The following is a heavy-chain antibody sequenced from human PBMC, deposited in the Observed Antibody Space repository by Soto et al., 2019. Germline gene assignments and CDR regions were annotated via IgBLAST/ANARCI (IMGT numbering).Heavy chain of an antibody. CDR2: IYYSGST. J-gene: IGHJ6*02. V-gene: IGHV4-59*01. Sequence: QVQLQESGPGLVKPSETLSLTCTVSGGSISSYYWSWIRQPPGKGLEWIGYIYYSGSTNYNPSLRRRVTLSVDTSKNQFSLKLSSVTAADTAVCYCARVKYSSYPAYYYYGMDVWGQGTTVTVSS. CDR3: ARVKYSSYPAYYYYGMDV. CDR1: GGSISSYY. D-gene: IGHD6-6*01.